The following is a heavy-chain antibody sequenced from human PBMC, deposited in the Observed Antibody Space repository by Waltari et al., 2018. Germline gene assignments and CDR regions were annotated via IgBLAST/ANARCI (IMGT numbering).Heavy chain of an antibody. D-gene: IGHD6-19*01. CDR1: GGTFSSYT. CDR2: IIPILGIA. CDR3: ARGGYSSGWGYFEGDL. Sequence: QVQLVQSGAEVKKPGSSVKVSCKASGGTFSSYTISWVRQAPGQGLEWMGRIIPILGIANYAQKFQGRVTITADKSTSTAYMELSSLRSEDTAVYYCARGGYSSGWGYFEGDLWGRGTLVTVSS. V-gene: IGHV1-69*02. J-gene: IGHJ2*01.